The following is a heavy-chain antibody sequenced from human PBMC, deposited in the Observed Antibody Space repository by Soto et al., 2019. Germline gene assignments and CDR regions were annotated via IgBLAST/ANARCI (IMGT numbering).Heavy chain of an antibody. CDR2: ISEDSGTT. V-gene: IGHV3-23*01. D-gene: IGHD3-9*01. CDR1: GFTFSTNG. J-gene: IGHJ4*02. CDR3: ATARYFDWLLRFDY. Sequence: EVQLLESGGGLVQPGGSLRLSCAASGFTFSTNGMTWVRQAPGKGLEWVSIISEDSGTTYYAESVKGRFTVSRDNSKNTLYLQMNSLRAEDTATYYCATARYFDWLLRFDYWGQGTLVTVSS.